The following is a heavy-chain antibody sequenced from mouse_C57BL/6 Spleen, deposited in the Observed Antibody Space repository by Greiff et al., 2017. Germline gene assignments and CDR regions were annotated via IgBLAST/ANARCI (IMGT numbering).Heavy chain of an antibody. CDR1: GYTFTSYW. J-gene: IGHJ2*01. D-gene: IGHD1-1*01. CDR2: IHPSDSDT. CDR3: AIEGAITTVFDY. Sequence: QVHVKQPGAELVKPGASVKVSCKASGYTFTSYWMHWVKQRPGQGLEWIGRIHPSDSDTNYNQKFKGKATLTVDKSSSTAYMQLSSLTSEDSAVYYCAIEGAITTVFDYWGQGTTLTVSS. V-gene: IGHV1-74*01.